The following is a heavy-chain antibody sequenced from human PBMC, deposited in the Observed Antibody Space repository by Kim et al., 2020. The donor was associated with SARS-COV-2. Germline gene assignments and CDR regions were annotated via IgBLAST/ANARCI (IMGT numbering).Heavy chain of an antibody. CDR1: GFTFSSYG. J-gene: IGHJ4*02. CDR2: ISYDGSNK. V-gene: IGHV3-30*18. Sequence: GGSLRLSCAASGFTFSSYGMHWVRQAPGKGLEWVALISYDGSNKYHADSVKGRFTISRDNSKNTLYLQMNSLRTEDTAVYYCAKGGPSTWEPADYWGQGTLVTVSS. CDR3: AKGGPSTWEPADY. D-gene: IGHD1-26*01.